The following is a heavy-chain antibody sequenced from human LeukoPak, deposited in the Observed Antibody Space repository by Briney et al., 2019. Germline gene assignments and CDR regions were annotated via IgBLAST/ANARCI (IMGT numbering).Heavy chain of an antibody. Sequence: ASVKVSCKASGYTFTSYYMHWVRQAPGQGLEWMGIINPSGGSTTYAQKFQGRVTMTRDTSTSTVYMELSSLRSEDTAVYYCARDAMSSVTTSPYYFGYWGQGTLVTVSS. CDR1: GYTFTSYY. D-gene: IGHD4-17*01. V-gene: IGHV1-46*01. J-gene: IGHJ4*02. CDR3: ARDAMSSVTTSPYYFGY. CDR2: INPSGGST.